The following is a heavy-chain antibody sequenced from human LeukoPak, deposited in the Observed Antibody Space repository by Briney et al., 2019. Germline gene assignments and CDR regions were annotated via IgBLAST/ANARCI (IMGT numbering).Heavy chain of an antibody. CDR1: GFTFNTYA. CDR3: ARDRCGDICFYGLDV. Sequence: GGSLRLSCAAPGFTFNTYAMSWVRHAPGKGLEWVSRVSGSGGNTYYAHSVKGRFTISRDNSKTTLYLEMNRLRAEDTAVYYCARDRCGDICFYGLDVWGQGTTVSVSS. D-gene: IGHD2-21*01. J-gene: IGHJ6*02. V-gene: IGHV3-23*01. CDR2: VSGSGGNT.